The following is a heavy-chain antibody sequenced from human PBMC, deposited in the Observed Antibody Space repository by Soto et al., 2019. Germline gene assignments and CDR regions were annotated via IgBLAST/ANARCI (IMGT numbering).Heavy chain of an antibody. Sequence: PSETLSLTCTVSGGSISSYYWSWIRQPPGKGLEWIGYIYYSGSTNYNPSLKSRVTISVDTSKNQFSLKLSSVTAADTAVYYCASWTTVTTERFDAFDIPGQGTTVTVSS. CDR2: IYYSGST. V-gene: IGHV4-59*01. CDR1: GGSISSYY. CDR3: ASWTTVTTERFDAFDI. D-gene: IGHD4-17*01. J-gene: IGHJ3*02.